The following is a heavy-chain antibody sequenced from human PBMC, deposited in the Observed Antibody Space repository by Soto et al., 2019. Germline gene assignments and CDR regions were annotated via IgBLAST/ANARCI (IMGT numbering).Heavy chain of an antibody. Sequence: QVQLVESGGGLVKPGGSLRLSCAASGFTFSDYYMSWIRQAPGKGLEWVSYISSSSSYTNYADSVKGQFTISRDNAKNSLYRQMNSVRAEDTAVYYCAREDIVGVPAAIWFDPWGQGTLVTVSS. CDR1: GFTFSDYY. V-gene: IGHV3-11*05. CDR2: ISSSSSYT. D-gene: IGHD2-2*01. CDR3: AREDIVGVPAAIWFDP. J-gene: IGHJ5*02.